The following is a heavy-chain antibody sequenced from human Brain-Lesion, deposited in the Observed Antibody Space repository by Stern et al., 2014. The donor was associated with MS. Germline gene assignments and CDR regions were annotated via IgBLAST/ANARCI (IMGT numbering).Heavy chain of an antibody. Sequence: VQLVQSGPGLVKPSGTLSLTCAVSGGSIRSSNWWGWVRQSPGKGLEWIGEIYHSGGTKYSPSFESRVIISVDKSKTHFSLKLSYVTAADTAVYYCARELPDLNAFDIWGQGTMGTVSS. CDR3: ARELPDLNAFDI. D-gene: IGHD1-14*01. V-gene: IGHV4-4*02. CDR1: GGSIRSSNW. CDR2: IYHSGGT. J-gene: IGHJ3*02.